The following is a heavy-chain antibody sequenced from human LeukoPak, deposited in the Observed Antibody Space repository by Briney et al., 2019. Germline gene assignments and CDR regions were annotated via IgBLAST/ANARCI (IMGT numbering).Heavy chain of an antibody. Sequence: VASVKVSCKASGGTFSSYGISWVRQAPGHGLVWMGGIIPIFGTPNYAQKFQGRITITADESTSTAYMELSSLRSDDTAVYYCARGSGTITMVRGVLYGMDVWGQGTTVTVSS. CDR2: IIPIFGTP. CDR1: GGTFSSYG. CDR3: ARGSGTITMVRGVLYGMDV. J-gene: IGHJ6*02. V-gene: IGHV1-69*13. D-gene: IGHD3-10*01.